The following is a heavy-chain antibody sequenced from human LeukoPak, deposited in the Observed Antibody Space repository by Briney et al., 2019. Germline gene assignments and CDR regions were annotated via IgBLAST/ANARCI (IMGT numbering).Heavy chain of an antibody. CDR3: ARHSLNNYGSYY. J-gene: IGHJ4*02. V-gene: IGHV4-39*01. CDR1: GGSISSSTYS. D-gene: IGHD5-24*01. Sequence: SETLSLTCTVSGGSISSSTYSWTWIRQPPGKGLEWIGSIHYDGNTYYKPSLKSRVTISVDTSKIQYSLRLSSATAADMATYYCARHSLNNYGSYYWGQGTLVTVSS. CDR2: IHYDGNT.